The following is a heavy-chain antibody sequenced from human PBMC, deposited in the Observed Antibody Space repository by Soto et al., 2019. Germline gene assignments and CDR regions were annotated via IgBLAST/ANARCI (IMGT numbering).Heavy chain of an antibody. CDR2: IYWNDDK. V-gene: IGHV2-5*01. J-gene: IGHJ1*01. CDR1: GFSLSTSGVG. D-gene: IGHD6-19*01. CDR3: AHSLPYKQWLVSEYFQH. Sequence: SGPTLVKPTQTLTLTCTFSGFSLSTSGVGVGWIRQPPGKALEWLALIYWNDDKRYSPSLKSRLTITKETSKNQVVLTMTNMDPVDTATYYCAHSLPYKQWLVSEYFQHWGQGTLVTVSS.